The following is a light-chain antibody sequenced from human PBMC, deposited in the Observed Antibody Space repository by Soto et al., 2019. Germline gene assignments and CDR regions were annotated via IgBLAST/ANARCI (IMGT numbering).Light chain of an antibody. CDR3: QTWGTGIQV. V-gene: IGLV4-69*01. CDR2: LNSDGSH. J-gene: IGLJ1*01. Sequence: QPVLTQSPSASASLGASLKLTCTLSSGHSSYAIAWHQQQPEKGPRYLMKLNSDGSHSKGDGIPDRFSGSSSGAERYLTISSLQSEDEADYYCQTWGTGIQVFGTGTKLTVL. CDR1: SGHSSYA.